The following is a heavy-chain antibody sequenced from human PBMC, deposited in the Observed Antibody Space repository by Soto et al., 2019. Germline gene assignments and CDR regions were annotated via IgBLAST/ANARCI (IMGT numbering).Heavy chain of an antibody. Sequence: PGESLKISCXIPGGNFVTYWDGWVRQRPGKGLERMGIIYPSDSDTRYSPSFQGQVTISVDKSLSTAYLQWSSLKASDTAMYYCARDPHSESYYWAFDIWGQGTMVTVSS. J-gene: IGHJ3*02. CDR2: IYPSDSDT. V-gene: IGHV5-51*01. D-gene: IGHD1-26*01. CDR3: ARDPHSESYYWAFDI. CDR1: GGNFVTYW.